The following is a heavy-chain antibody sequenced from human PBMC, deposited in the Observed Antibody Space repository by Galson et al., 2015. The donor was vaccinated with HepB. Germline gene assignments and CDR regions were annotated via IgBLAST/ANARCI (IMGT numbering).Heavy chain of an antibody. Sequence: QSGAEVKKPGESLRISCKGSGYSFTSYWISWVRQMPGKGLEWMGRIDPSDSYTNYSPSFQGHVTISADKSISTAYLQWSSLKASDTAMYYCARTVAAADMLKPETTDAVDIWGQGTMVTVSS. D-gene: IGHD6-13*01. V-gene: IGHV5-10-1*01. CDR2: IDPSDSYT. CDR3: ARTVAAADMLKPETTDAVDI. CDR1: GYSFTSYW. J-gene: IGHJ3*02.